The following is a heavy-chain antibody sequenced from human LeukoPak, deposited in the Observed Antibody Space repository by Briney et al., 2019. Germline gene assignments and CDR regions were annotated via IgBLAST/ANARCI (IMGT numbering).Heavy chain of an antibody. V-gene: IGHV4-59*08. CDR1: GGSISSYY. CDR2: IYYSGST. Sequence: PSETLSLTCTVSGGSISSYYWSWIRQPPGKGLEWIGYIYYSGSTNYNPSLKSRVTISVDTSKNQFSLKLSSVTAADTAVYYCARLAIVGATRHPDAFDIWGQGTMVTVSS. CDR3: ARLAIVGATRHPDAFDI. J-gene: IGHJ3*02. D-gene: IGHD1-26*01.